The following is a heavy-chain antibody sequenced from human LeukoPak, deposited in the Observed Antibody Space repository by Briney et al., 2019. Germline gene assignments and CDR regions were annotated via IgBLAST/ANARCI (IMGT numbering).Heavy chain of an antibody. J-gene: IGHJ4*01. V-gene: IGHV3-49*04. CDR3: TIHPPMGYFDH. D-gene: IGHD3-16*01. CDR2: IRSKAYGGTT. CDR1: GFTFGDYA. Sequence: PGGSLRLSCTASGFTFGDYAMGWVRQAPGKGLEWVGFIRSKAYGGTTEYAASVKGRFTISRDDSKSIAYLQMNSLKTEDTAVYYCTIHPPMGYFDHWCHGTLVTVSS.